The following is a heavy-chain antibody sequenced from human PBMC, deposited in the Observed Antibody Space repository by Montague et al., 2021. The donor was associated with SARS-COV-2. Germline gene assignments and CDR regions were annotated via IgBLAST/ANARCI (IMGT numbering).Heavy chain of an antibody. CDR3: ARGQPPRITFGGIISYGLDV. J-gene: IGHJ6*02. CDR2: VNNSGST. Sequence: SETLSLTCAVYGGSFSGYYWTWICHPPGKGLEWIGEVNNSGSTNYKPSPKSRVPLSVDTSKNQFSLKLRSVTATDTAVYYCARGQPPRITFGGIISYGLDVGGQGTTVTVSS. V-gene: IGHV4-34*01. CDR1: GGSFSGYY. D-gene: IGHD3-16*02.